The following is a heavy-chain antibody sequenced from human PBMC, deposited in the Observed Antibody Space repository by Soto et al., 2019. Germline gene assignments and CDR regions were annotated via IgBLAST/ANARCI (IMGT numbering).Heavy chain of an antibody. Sequence: QVQLVQSGAEVKKPGASVKVSCKASGYTFTSYGISWVRQAPGQGLECMGWISAYNGNTNYAQKLQGRVTMTTDTSTSTAYMELRSLRSDDTAVYYCARDGLIFGVVIKGYGYFDLWGRGTLVTVSS. J-gene: IGHJ2*01. CDR3: ARDGLIFGVVIKGYGYFDL. V-gene: IGHV1-18*01. CDR1: GYTFTSYG. CDR2: ISAYNGNT. D-gene: IGHD3-3*01.